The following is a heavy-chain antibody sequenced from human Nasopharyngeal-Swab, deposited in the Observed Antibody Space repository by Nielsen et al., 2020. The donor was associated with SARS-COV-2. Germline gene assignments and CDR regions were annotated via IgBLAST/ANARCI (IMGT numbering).Heavy chain of an antibody. D-gene: IGHD6-13*01. CDR2: ISGSGGST. CDR3: AKDLRSSSRGGMDV. J-gene: IGHJ6*02. V-gene: IGHV3-23*01. Sequence: GEALKISCAASGFTFSSYAMSWVCPAPGKGLEWVSAISGSGGSTYYADSVKGRFTISRDNSKNTLYLQMNSLRAEDTAVYYCAKDLRSSSRGGMDVWGQGTTVTVSS. CDR1: GFTFSSYA.